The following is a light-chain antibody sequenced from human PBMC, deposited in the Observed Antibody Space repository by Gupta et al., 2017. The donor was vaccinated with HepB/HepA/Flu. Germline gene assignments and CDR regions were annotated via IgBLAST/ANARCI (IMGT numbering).Light chain of an antibody. CDR2: DAT. V-gene: IGKV3-11*01. J-gene: IGKJ2*01. CDR1: QRVTSN. Sequence: EVVLTQSPATLSLTPGARAILSCRASQRVTSNLAWFQQKPGQAPRLLIYDATNRATAIPARFSGSGSGTDFTLTISSLEPEDFAVYYCKQGSNWPYTFGQGTKLEIK. CDR3: KQGSNWPYT.